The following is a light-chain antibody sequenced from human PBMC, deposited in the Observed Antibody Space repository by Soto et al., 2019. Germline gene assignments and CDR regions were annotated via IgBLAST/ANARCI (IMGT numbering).Light chain of an antibody. CDR3: GSWDSSLSAYV. J-gene: IGLJ1*01. CDR2: DNT. Sequence: QSVLTQPPSVSGAPGQTITISCSGTSSNIGAGYAVHWYQHLPGTAPKLLIFDNTDRPSGVPDRFSGSRSGASASLAIAGLQTGDEADYYCGSWDSSLSAYVFGTGTKVTVL. V-gene: IGLV1-40*01. CDR1: SSNIGAGYA.